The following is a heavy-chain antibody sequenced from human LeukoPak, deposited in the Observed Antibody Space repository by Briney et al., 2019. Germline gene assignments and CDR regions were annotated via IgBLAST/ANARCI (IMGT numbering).Heavy chain of an antibody. J-gene: IGHJ5*02. CDR3: ARDLYNWLDP. CDR1: GGSVSDYY. CDR2: IYYTGST. V-gene: IGHV4-59*02. Sequence: SETLSLTCTVSGGSVSDYYWSWIRQSPGKGLEWIGYIYYTGSTSYNPSLRSRVTMSADTSKNQFSLKLSSVTPADTAVYYCARDLYNWLDPWGQGTLVTVSS.